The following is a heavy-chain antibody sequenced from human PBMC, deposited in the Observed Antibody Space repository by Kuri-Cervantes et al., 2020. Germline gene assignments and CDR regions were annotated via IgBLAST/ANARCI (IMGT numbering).Heavy chain of an antibody. D-gene: IGHD3-22*01. Sequence: GGSLRLRCAASGFTFSSYGMHWVRLAPGKGLEWVSVIWYDGSNKYYADSVKGRFTISRDNSKNTLYLQMSSLRSEDTAVYYCARGFSRPHYYDSSGYRFAAFDIWGQGTMVTVSS. CDR1: GFTFSSYG. V-gene: IGHV3-33*08. J-gene: IGHJ3*02. CDR2: IWYDGSNK. CDR3: ARGFSRPHYYDSSGYRFAAFDI.